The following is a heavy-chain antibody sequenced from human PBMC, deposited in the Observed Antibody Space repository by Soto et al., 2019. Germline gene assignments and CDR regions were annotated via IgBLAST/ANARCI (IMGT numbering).Heavy chain of an antibody. V-gene: IGHV4-34*01. Sequence: SETLSLTCAVYGGSFSGYYWSWIRQPPGKGLEWIGEINHSGSTNYNPSLKSRVTISVDTSKNQFSLKLSSVTAADTAVYYCARGRGYYGSGRYYGIDVRGQGTTLTV. J-gene: IGHJ6*02. CDR1: GGSFSGYY. CDR3: ARGRGYYGSGRYYGIDV. D-gene: IGHD3-10*01. CDR2: INHSGST.